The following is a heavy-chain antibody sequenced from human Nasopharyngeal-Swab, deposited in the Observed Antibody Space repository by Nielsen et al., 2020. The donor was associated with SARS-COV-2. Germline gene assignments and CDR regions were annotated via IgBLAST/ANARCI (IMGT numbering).Heavy chain of an antibody. D-gene: IGHD6-19*01. CDR1: GFTFSSYW. CDR3: VKDMGWGGSGWYWNS. CDR2: IKQDGSEK. V-gene: IGHV3-7*03. Sequence: GESLKISCAASGFTFSSYWMSWVRQAPGKGLEWVANIKQDGSEKYYVDSVKGRFTISRDNAKNSLYLQMNSLRPEDTAFYYCVKDMGWGGSGWYWNSWGQGTLVTVSS. J-gene: IGHJ4*02.